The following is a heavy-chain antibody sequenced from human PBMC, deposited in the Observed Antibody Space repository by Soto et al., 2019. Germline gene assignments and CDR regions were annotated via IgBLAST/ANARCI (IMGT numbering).Heavy chain of an antibody. V-gene: IGHV1-69*13. Sequence: GASVKVSCKASGGTFSSYAISCVRQAPGQGLEWMGGIIPIFGTANYAQKFQGRVTITADESTSTAYMELSSLRSEDTAVYYCASATGSSHYYYYGMDVWGQGTTVTSP. CDR3: ASATGSSHYYYYGMDV. J-gene: IGHJ6*02. D-gene: IGHD6-13*01. CDR2: IIPIFGTA. CDR1: GGTFSSYA.